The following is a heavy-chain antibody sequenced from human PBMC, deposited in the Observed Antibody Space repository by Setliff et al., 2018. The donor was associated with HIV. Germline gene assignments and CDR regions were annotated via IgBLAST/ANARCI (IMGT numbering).Heavy chain of an antibody. CDR3: ARSGNILTDYSYYSYFMDV. CDR1: GGSISSYY. J-gene: IGHJ6*03. CDR2: IYYSGGT. D-gene: IGHD3-9*01. Sequence: PSETLSLTCTVSGGSISSYYWSWIRQPPGKGLEWIGYIYYSGGTNYNPSLKSRVTMSVDTSKNQFSLQLTSVTAADTAVYYCARSGNILTDYSYYSYFMDVWGGGTTVTVSS. V-gene: IGHV4-59*12.